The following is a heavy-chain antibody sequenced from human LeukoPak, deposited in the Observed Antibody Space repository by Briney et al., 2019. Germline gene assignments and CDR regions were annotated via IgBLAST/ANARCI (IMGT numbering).Heavy chain of an antibody. CDR3: ARDRLANDHIGRRSPDAFDI. CDR1: GGTFSSYA. D-gene: IGHD1-1*01. V-gene: IGHV1-69*13. Sequence: ASVKVSCKASGGTFSSYAISWVRQAPGQGLEWMGGIIPIFGTANYAQKFQGRVTITADESTSTAYMELSSLRSEDTAVYYCARDRLANDHIGRRSPDAFDIWGQGTMVTVSS. J-gene: IGHJ3*02. CDR2: IIPIFGTA.